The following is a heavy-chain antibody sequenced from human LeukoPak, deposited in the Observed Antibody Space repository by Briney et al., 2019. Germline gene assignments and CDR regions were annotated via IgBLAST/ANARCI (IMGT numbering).Heavy chain of an antibody. CDR1: GFTFSSYG. J-gene: IGHJ4*02. D-gene: IGHD3-10*01. Sequence: GGSLRLSCAASGFTFSSYGMHWVRQAPGKGLEWVANIKQDGREKYYVDSVKGRFTISRDNAKNSLYLQMNSLRAEDTAVYYCARLDNAYYGSGSYFDYWGQGTLVTVSS. CDR3: ARLDNAYYGSGSYFDY. V-gene: IGHV3-7*01. CDR2: IKQDGREK.